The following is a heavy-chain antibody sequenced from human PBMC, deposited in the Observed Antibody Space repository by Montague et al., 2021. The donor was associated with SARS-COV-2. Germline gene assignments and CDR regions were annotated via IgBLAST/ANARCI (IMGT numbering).Heavy chain of an antibody. CDR2: ISNDGSNK. CDR3: ARESGSFHDGGYFDY. V-gene: IGHV3-30*14. Sequence: SLRLSCAASGFYFSYSMHWVRQAPGKGLEWVALISNDGSNKHYADSVKGRFTISRDNSKSTLYLQMNSLRTEDTAVYYCARESGSFHDGGYFDYWGQGSLVTVSS. J-gene: IGHJ4*02. D-gene: IGHD1-26*01. CDR1: GFYFSYS.